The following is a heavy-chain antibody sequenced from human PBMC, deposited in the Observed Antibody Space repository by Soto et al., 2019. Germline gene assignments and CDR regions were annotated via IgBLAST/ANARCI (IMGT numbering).Heavy chain of an antibody. J-gene: IGHJ6*02. CDR2: ISGYNGNT. CDR1: GYTFTSFG. V-gene: IGHV1-18*01. CDR3: ARHTDFYYYAIDV. Sequence: QVQLVQSGADVKKPGASVKVSCKASGYTFTSFGINWVRQAPGQGLEWMGWISGYNGNTNYAQNLQDRVTMTRDTSTSTAYMELRSLRSDDTAVYYCARHTDFYYYAIDVWGQGTTVTVSS.